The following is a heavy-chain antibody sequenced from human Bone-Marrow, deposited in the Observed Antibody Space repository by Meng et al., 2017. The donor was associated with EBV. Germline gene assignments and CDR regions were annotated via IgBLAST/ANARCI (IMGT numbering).Heavy chain of an antibody. D-gene: IGHD3-10*01. CDR2: IFYGGST. V-gene: IGHV4-4*02. CDR1: GGSLRSSIW. Sequence: GHLKGSAHRLVSPSGTLSLSCVVSGGSLRSSIWWGWVRPPPGKGLEWIVEIFYGGSTNYTPSLESRVTISVDKSKNQFSLKLSSVTAADTAVYYCAAGFRELVRSRDYWGQGTLVTVSS. CDR3: AAGFRELVRSRDY. J-gene: IGHJ4*02.